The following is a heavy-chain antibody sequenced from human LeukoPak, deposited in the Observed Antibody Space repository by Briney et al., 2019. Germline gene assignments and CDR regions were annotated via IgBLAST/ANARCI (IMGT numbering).Heavy chain of an antibody. V-gene: IGHV2-5*02. J-gene: IGHJ5*02. Sequence: SGPTLVKPTQTLTLTCTFSGFSLSTSGVGVGWIRQPPGKALEWLALIYWDDDKRYSPSLKSRLTITKDTSKNQVVLTMTNMDPVDTATYYCAHRRVGSSWPYNWFDPWGQGTLVTVSS. CDR3: AHRRVGSSWPYNWFDP. CDR1: GFSLSTSGVG. D-gene: IGHD6-13*01. CDR2: IYWDDDK.